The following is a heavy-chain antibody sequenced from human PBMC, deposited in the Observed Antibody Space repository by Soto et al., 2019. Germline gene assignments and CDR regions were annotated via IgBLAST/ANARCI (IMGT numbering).Heavy chain of an antibody. D-gene: IGHD6-13*01. J-gene: IGHJ5*02. Sequence: EVQLVESGGGLVQPGGSLRLSCAASRFTFSSFWFHWVRQAPGKGLVWVSHINSDGSSTSYADSVKGRFTISRDNAKNTLYLQMNSLRAEDTAVYYCARAAYSSSQTFLIDHWGQGTLVTVSS. CDR1: RFTFSSFW. CDR3: ARAAYSSSQTFLIDH. V-gene: IGHV3-74*01. CDR2: INSDGSST.